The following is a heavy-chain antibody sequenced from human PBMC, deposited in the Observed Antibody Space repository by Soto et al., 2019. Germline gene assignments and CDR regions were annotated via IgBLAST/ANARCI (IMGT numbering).Heavy chain of an antibody. D-gene: IGHD4-4*01. CDR3: ARVQLFAFDI. CDR1: GAPISSSDSY. V-gene: IGHV4-30-4*01. Sequence: QVQLQVAGPSLVKPSQPLSLTCAVSGAPISSSDSYWSWIRQPQGKGLDWIGYIYYRGSTYYNPSLKSRVTISLDTSKNQFSLKRSSVTAADAAVYYCARVQLFAFDIWGQGTMVTVSS. CDR2: IYYRGST. J-gene: IGHJ3*02.